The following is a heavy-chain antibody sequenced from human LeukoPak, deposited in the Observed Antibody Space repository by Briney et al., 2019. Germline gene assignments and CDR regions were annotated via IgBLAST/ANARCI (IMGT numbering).Heavy chain of an antibody. CDR2: IYYSGST. Sequence: SETLSLTCTVSGGSISSSGYYWGWIRQPPGKGLEWIGSIYYSGSTYYNPSLKSRVTIFVDTSKNQFSLELSSVTAADTAVYYCALGVAEDVLDIWGQGTMVTVSS. J-gene: IGHJ3*02. CDR1: GGSISSSGYY. CDR3: ALGVAEDVLDI. V-gene: IGHV4-39*01.